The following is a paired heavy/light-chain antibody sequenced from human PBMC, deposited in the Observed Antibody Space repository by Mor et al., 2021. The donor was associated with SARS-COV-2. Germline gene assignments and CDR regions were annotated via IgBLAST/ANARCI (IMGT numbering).Light chain of an antibody. V-gene: IGLV3-9*01. Sequence: SYELTQPLSVSVALGQTARITCGGNNIGSKNVHWYQQKPGQAPVLVIYRDSNRPSGIPERFSGSNSGNTATLTISRAQAGDEADYYCQVWDSSTEVFGGGTKLTVL. CDR1: NIGSKN. CDR3: QVWDSSTEV. CDR2: RDS. J-gene: IGLJ3*02.
Heavy chain of an antibody. D-gene: IGHD6-6*01. CDR3: AGGIAARYLPRSVSYYYYGMDV. CDR1: GYSFTSYW. J-gene: IGHJ6*02. Sequence: EVQLVQSGAEVKKPGESLRISCKGSGYSFTSYWISWVRQMPGKGLEWMGRIDPSDSYTNYSPSFQGHVTISADKSISTAYLQWSSLKASDTAMYYCAGGIAARYLPRSVSYYYYGMDVWGQGTTVTVSS. CDR2: IDPSDSYT. V-gene: IGHV5-10-1*03.